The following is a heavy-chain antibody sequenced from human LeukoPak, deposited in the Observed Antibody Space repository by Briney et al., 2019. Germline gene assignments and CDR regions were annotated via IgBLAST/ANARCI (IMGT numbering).Heavy chain of an antibody. J-gene: IGHJ4*02. CDR2: IYYSGST. CDR3: ARVSYCAGDCHSRQFDY. V-gene: IGHV4-59*01. D-gene: IGHD2-21*02. Sequence: SETLSLTCTVSGGSISSYYWGWIRQPPGKGLEWIGYIYYSGSTNYNPSLKSRVTISIDTSKNQFSLRLSSVTAADTAVYYCARVSYCAGDCHSRQFDYWGQGTLVTVSS. CDR1: GGSISSYY.